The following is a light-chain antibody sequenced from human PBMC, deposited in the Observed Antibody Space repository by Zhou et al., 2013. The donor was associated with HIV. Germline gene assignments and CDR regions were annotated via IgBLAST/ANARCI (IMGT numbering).Light chain of an antibody. J-gene: IGKJ3*01. CDR3: QQQNGS. CDR2: KAS. Sequence: DIQMTQSPSSLSASAGDRVTITCRASQTISNYLNWYQQKPGKAPTLLIYKASNLQSGVPSRFSGSGSGADFTLTINSLQPEDFATYYCQQQNGSFGPGTRVDSK. V-gene: IGKV1-39*01. CDR1: QTISNY.